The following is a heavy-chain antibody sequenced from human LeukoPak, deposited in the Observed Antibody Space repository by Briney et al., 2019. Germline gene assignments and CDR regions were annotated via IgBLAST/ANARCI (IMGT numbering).Heavy chain of an antibody. CDR3: ARGSGYYQTPEFDP. CDR1: GFTFNDYY. D-gene: IGHD3-22*01. V-gene: IGHV3-11*01. J-gene: IGHJ5*02. CDR2: ISSSGSTI. Sequence: PGGSLRLSCAASGFTFNDYYMSWIRQAPGKGLEWVSYISSSGSTIYYADSVKGRFTISRDNAKNSLYLQMNSLRAEDTAVYYCARGSGYYQTPEFDPWGQGTLVTVSS.